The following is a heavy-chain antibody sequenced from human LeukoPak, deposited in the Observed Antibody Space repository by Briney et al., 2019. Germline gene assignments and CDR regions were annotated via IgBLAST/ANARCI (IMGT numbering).Heavy chain of an antibody. D-gene: IGHD6-19*01. CDR1: GYTFTSNY. V-gene: IGHV1-46*01. J-gene: IGHJ6*02. Sequence: ASVKVSCKASGYTFTSNYIHWVRQAPGQGLEWMGMIYPRDGSTSYAQKFQGRVAITRDTFATTAYMELSSLRSEDTAVYYCARHLIAVAVYSYYYGVDVWGQGTTVTVSS. CDR3: ARHLIAVAVYSYYYGVDV. CDR2: IYPRDGST.